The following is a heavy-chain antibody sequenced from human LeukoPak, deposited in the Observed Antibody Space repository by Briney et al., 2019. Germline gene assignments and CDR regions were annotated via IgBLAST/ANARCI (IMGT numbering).Heavy chain of an antibody. J-gene: IGHJ4*02. CDR3: AKDFSITMIVVVGPFDY. CDR2: ISGSGGST. D-gene: IGHD3-22*01. Sequence: PGGSLRLSCAASGFTFSSYAMSWVRQAPGKGLEWVSAISGSGGSTYYADSVKGRFTISRDNSKNTLYLQMNSLRAEDTAVYYCAKDFSITMIVVVGPFDYWGQGTLVTVSS. V-gene: IGHV3-23*01. CDR1: GFTFSSYA.